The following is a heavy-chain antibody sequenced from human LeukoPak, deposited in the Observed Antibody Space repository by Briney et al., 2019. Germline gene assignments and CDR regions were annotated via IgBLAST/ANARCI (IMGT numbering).Heavy chain of an antibody. CDR2: ISGSGGST. V-gene: IGHV3-23*01. J-gene: IGHJ4*02. CDR1: GFTFSSYA. D-gene: IGHD3-22*01. Sequence: PGGSLRLSCAASGFTFSSYAMSWVRQAPGKGLEWVSAISGSGGSTYYADSVKGRFTISRDNSKNTLYLQMNSLRAEDTAVYYCANAVVISGYFDYWGQGTLVTVSS. CDR3: ANAVVISGYFDY.